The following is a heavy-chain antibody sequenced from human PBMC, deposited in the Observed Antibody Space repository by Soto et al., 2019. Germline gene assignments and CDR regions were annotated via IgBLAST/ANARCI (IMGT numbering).Heavy chain of an antibody. CDR3: AKDLGYCSSTTCYHPGMDV. Sequence: GASVKVSCKASGGTFSSYAISWVRQAPGQGLEWMGGIIPIFGTANYAQKFQGRVTITADESTSTAYMELNSLTTADTAVYYCAKDLGYCSSTTCYHPGMDVWGQGTAVTVSS. CDR1: GGTFSSYA. J-gene: IGHJ6*02. V-gene: IGHV1-69*13. CDR2: IIPIFGTA. D-gene: IGHD2-2*01.